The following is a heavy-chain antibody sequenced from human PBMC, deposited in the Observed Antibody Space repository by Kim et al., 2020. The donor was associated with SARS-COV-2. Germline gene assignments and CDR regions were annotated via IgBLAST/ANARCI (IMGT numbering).Heavy chain of an antibody. V-gene: IGHV3-21*01. D-gene: IGHD4-17*01. CDR3: ARDRATVNNGFVHDY. J-gene: IGHJ4*02. Sequence: GGSLRLSCAASGFTFSSYSMNWVRQAPGKGLEWVSSISSSSSYIYYADSVKGRFTISRDNAKNSLYLQMNSLRAEDTAVYYCARDRATVNNGFVHDYWGQGTLVTVSS. CDR2: ISSSSSYI. CDR1: GFTFSSYS.